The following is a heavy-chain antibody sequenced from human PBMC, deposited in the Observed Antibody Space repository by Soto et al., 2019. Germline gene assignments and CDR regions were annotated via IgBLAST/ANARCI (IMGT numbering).Heavy chain of an antibody. V-gene: IGHV3-74*01. CDR1: GFTFSSYW. J-gene: IGHJ6*02. CDR3: ARDREYYDFWSGYYTEAPYYYYYGMDV. CDR2: INSDGSST. D-gene: IGHD3-3*01. Sequence: GGPLRLSCAASGFTFSSYWMHWVRQAPGKGLVWVSRINSDGSSTSYADSVEGRFTISRDNAKNTLYLQMNSLRAEDTAVYYCARDREYYDFWSGYYTEAPYYYYYGMDVWGQGTTVTVS.